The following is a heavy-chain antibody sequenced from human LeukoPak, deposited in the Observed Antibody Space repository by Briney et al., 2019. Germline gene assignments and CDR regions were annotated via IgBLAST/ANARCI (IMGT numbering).Heavy chain of an antibody. Sequence: ASVKVSCKTSGYTFTGYFMHWVRQAPGQGLEWMGWINPNSGDTKYAQRFQGRVTMTRDTSINTAYMELRRLTSDDTAVYYCARVPSMIRGVVNYGMDVWGQGTTVTVSS. CDR3: ARVPSMIRGVVNYGMDV. J-gene: IGHJ6*02. CDR1: GYTFTGYF. V-gene: IGHV1-2*02. CDR2: INPNSGDT. D-gene: IGHD3-10*01.